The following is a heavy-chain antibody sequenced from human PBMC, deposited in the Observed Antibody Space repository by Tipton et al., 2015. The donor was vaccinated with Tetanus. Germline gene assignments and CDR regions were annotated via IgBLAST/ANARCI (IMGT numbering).Heavy chain of an antibody. D-gene: IGHD5-18*01. CDR3: VRGRGLGAYSFGFEF. J-gene: IGHJ4*02. V-gene: IGHV4-30-2*01. Sequence: TLSLTCAVSGVSIRNGGYSWNWIRQPAGKGLEWIGYTYHTGGTYYNPSLKSRVTISVDRSSDQFSLRLTSVTAADTAIYYCVRGRGLGAYSFGFEFWGRGTHVSVSS. CDR1: GVSIRNGGYS. CDR2: TYHTGGT.